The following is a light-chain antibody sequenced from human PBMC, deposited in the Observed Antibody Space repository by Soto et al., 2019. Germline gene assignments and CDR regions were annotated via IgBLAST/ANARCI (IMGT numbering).Light chain of an antibody. V-gene: IGKV1-5*03. CDR1: QTISTW. CDR2: KAS. CDR3: QQYNSYSRA. Sequence: DIQMAQSPSTLSASVGDRVTITCRASQTISTWLAWYQQKAGKAPKVLIYKASSLKSRVPSRFSGSGSGTEFTLTISSLQPDDSATYYCQQYNSYSRAFGQGTKVDIK. J-gene: IGKJ1*01.